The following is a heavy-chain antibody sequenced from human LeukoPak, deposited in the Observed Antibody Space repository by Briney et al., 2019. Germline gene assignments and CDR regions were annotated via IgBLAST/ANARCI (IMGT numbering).Heavy chain of an antibody. J-gene: IGHJ4*02. CDR1: GGTVTTYT. Sequence: ASVKVSCKASGGTVTTYTLTWVRQAPRQVLEWMGGIIPIFGTPDYAQKFQGRVTITADESTSTAYMELSSLRTEDTAVYYCARGRTYYDLWSGYYGPTLDYWGQRTLVTVSS. CDR2: IIPIFGTP. CDR3: ARGRTYYDLWSGYYGPTLDY. D-gene: IGHD3-3*01. V-gene: IGHV1-69*01.